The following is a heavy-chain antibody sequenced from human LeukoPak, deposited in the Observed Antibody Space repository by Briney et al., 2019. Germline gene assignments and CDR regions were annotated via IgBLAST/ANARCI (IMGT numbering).Heavy chain of an antibody. CDR1: GYSFTNFW. V-gene: IGHV5-51*01. J-gene: IGHJ4*02. CDR2: IYPGDSDT. D-gene: IGHD5-18*01. CDR3: ARHRIEYSFGKEYYFDY. Sequence: GESLKISCKGSGYSFTNFWIGWVRQMPGKGLEWMGFIYPGDSDTRYSPSFQGQVTISADKSISTAYLQWSSLKASDTAMYYCARHRIEYSFGKEYYFDYWGQGTLVTVSS.